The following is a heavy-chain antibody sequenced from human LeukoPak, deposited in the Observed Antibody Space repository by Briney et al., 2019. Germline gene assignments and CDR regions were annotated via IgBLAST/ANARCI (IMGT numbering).Heavy chain of an antibody. CDR3: AHRRNNYDILTGRAFDI. D-gene: IGHD3-9*01. CDR1: GFSLSTSGVG. J-gene: IGHJ3*02. CDR2: IYWNDDK. V-gene: IGHV2-5*01. Sequence: SGPTLVNPTQTLTLTCTFSGFSLSTSGVGVGWIRQPPGKALEWLALIYWNDDKRYSPSLKSRLTITKDTSKNQVVLTMTNMDPVDTATYYCAHRRNNYDILTGRAFDIWGQGTMVTVSS.